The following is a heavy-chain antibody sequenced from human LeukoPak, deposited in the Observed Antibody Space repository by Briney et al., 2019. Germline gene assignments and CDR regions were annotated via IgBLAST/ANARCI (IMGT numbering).Heavy chain of an antibody. D-gene: IGHD3-3*01. J-gene: IGHJ1*01. Sequence: GGSLRLSCAASGFTFSSYAMSWVRQAPGRGLEWVSAISGSGGSTYYADSVKGRFTTSRDNSKNTLYLQMNSLRAEDTAVYYCAKVHAPDPRITIFGVVIQGYFQHWGQGTLVTVSS. CDR3: AKVHAPDPRITIFGVVIQGYFQH. CDR2: ISGSGGST. V-gene: IGHV3-23*01. CDR1: GFTFSSYA.